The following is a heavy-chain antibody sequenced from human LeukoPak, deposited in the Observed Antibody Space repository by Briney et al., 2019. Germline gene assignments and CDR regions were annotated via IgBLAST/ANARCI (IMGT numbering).Heavy chain of an antibody. CDR1: GFTFNDYT. V-gene: IGHV3-43*01. J-gene: IGHJ4*02. D-gene: IGHD3-22*01. Sequence: PGGSLRLSCATSGFTFNDYTMHWVRQAPGKGLEWVSLITWDGGGTFYADSAKGRFTISRDNSKHSLFLQMNSLRTEDTALYYCAKPSSGFHTSFLFDFWGQGTLVTVSS. CDR2: ITWDGGGT. CDR3: AKPSSGFHTSFLFDF.